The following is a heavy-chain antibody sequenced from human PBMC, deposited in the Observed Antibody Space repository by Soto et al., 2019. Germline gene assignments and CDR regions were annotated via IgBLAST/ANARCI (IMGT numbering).Heavy chain of an antibody. CDR1: GYRFTNYW. CDR2: IYPGDSET. CDR3: ARRVGTWPFHFDY. Sequence: GESLKIFCQGSGYRFTNYWIGWVRQMPGKGLEWMGIIYPGDSETSYSPSFEGRVTISVDTSINTAYVQWSSLQASDTAIYYCARRVGTWPFHFDYWGQGTLVTVSS. J-gene: IGHJ4*02. V-gene: IGHV5-51*01.